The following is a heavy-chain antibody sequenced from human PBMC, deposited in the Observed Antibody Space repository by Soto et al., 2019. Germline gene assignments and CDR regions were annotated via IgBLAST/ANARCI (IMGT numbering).Heavy chain of an antibody. CDR2: FYYRGST. J-gene: IGHJ4*02. CDR1: GGSIFTYY. D-gene: IGHD1-7*01. CDR3: ATDGLDELELRL. V-gene: IGHV4-59*01. Sequence: SETLSLTCTVSGGSIFTYYWSWVRQPPGRGLEWIGFFYYRGSTNYKPSLKSRVTMSVDTSKNQFSLKLTSVTTADTAVYYCATDGLDELELRLWGQGTLVTVSS.